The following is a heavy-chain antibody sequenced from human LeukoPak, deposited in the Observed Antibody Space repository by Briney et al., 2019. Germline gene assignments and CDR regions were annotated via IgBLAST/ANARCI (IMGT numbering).Heavy chain of an antibody. V-gene: IGHV1-2*02. D-gene: IGHD6-13*01. CDR3: ARDRYSSSWYGLDY. CDR1: GYTFTGYY. J-gene: IGHJ4*02. Sequence: ASVKVSCKASGYTFTGYYMHWVRQAPGQGPEWLGWINLNSGATNYALKFHGRVTMTRDTSISTVYMELSSLRSDDTALYYCARDRYSSSWYGLDYWSQGTLVTVSS. CDR2: INLNSGAT.